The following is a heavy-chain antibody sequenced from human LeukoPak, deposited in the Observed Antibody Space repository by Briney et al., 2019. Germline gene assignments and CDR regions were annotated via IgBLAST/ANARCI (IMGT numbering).Heavy chain of an antibody. CDR2: INPNSGGT. CDR1: GYTFTGYY. D-gene: IGHD6-6*01. Sequence: ASVKVSCKASGYTFTGYYMHWVRQAPGQGLEWVGWINPNSGGTNYAQKFQGRVTMTRDTSISTAYMELSRLRSDDTAVYYCAKYSSSHYYYYMDVWGKGTTVTVSS. CDR3: AKYSSSHYYYYMDV. J-gene: IGHJ6*03. V-gene: IGHV1-2*02.